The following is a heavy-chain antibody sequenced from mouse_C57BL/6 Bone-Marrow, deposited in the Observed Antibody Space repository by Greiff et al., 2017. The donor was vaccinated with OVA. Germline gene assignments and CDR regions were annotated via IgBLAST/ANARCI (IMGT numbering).Heavy chain of an antibody. Sequence: EVKLMESEGGLVQPGSSMKLSCTASGFTFSDYYMAWVRQVPEKGLEWVANINYDGSSTYYLASLKSRFIISRDNAKNILYLQMSSLKSEDTATYYCARVLYGSSYDWYFDVWGTGTTVTVSS. CDR2: INYDGSST. J-gene: IGHJ1*03. V-gene: IGHV5-16*01. CDR3: ARVLYGSSYDWYFDV. D-gene: IGHD1-1*01. CDR1: GFTFSDYY.